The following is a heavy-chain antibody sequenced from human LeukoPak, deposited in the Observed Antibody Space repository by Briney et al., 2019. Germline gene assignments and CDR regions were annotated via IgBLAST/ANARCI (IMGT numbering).Heavy chain of an antibody. CDR1: GYTFTGYY. J-gene: IGHJ4*02. Sequence: ASVKVSCKASGYTFTGYYMHWVRQAPGQGLEWMGWINPNSGGTNYAQKFQGRVTMTRDTSISTAYMELSRLRSDDTAVYYCAGLMTTVTNFDYWGQGTLVTVPS. D-gene: IGHD4-17*01. CDR2: INPNSGGT. CDR3: AGLMTTVTNFDY. V-gene: IGHV1-2*02.